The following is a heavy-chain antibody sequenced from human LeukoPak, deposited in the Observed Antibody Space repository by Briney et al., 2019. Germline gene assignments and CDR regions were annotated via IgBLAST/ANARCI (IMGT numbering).Heavy chain of an antibody. J-gene: IGHJ4*02. V-gene: IGHV3-23*01. CDR2: ISGSGGST. CDR3: AKGLGYYYDSSGYAFDY. CDR1: GFTFSSYA. Sequence: GGSLRLSCAASGFTFSSYAMSWVRQAPGKGLEWVSAISGSGGSTYYADSVKGRFTISRDNSKNTLYLQMNSLRAEDTAVYYCAKGLGYYYDSSGYAFDYWGQGTLVTVSS. D-gene: IGHD3-22*01.